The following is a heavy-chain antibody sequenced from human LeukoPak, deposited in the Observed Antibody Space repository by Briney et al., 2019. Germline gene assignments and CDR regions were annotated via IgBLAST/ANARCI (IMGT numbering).Heavy chain of an antibody. CDR2: ISGSGGST. D-gene: IGHD4-17*01. V-gene: IGHV3-23*01. Sequence: GGSLRLSCAASGFTFSSYAMSWVRQAPGKGLEWVSAISGSGGSTYYADSVKGRFTISRDNSKNTLYLQMNSLRAGDTAVYYCAKVYGDYGLYDAFDIWGQGTMVTVSS. CDR1: GFTFSSYA. J-gene: IGHJ3*02. CDR3: AKVYGDYGLYDAFDI.